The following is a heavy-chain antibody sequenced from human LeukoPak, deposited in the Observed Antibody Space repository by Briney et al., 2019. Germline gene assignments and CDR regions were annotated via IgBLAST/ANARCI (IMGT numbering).Heavy chain of an antibody. V-gene: IGHV3-20*01. CDR1: GFTFDDYG. Sequence: GGSLRLSCAASGFTFDDYGMSWVRQAPGEGLEWVSGINWNGGSTGYADSVKGRFTISRDNAKNSLYLQMNSLRAEDTALYHCARVRLTTNSFDPWGQGTLVTVSS. CDR2: INWNGGST. J-gene: IGHJ5*02. D-gene: IGHD3-22*01. CDR3: ARVRLTTNSFDP.